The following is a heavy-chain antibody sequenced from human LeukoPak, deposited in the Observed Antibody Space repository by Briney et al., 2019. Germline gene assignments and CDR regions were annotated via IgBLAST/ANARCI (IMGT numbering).Heavy chain of an antibody. CDR3: AGERGEEYSSGWYKTNFFYN. J-gene: IGHJ4*02. Sequence: PSETLSLTCTVSGGSISSVSYYWSWIRQPPGKGLECIGRIYSRGSTDCNPCLKSRVTISADTSKYQISLQLTSVTGADTAVYYCAGERGEEYSSGWYKTNFFYNWGQGVRVTVSS. D-gene: IGHD6-19*01. V-gene: IGHV4-61*02. CDR2: IYSRGST. CDR1: GGSISSVSYY.